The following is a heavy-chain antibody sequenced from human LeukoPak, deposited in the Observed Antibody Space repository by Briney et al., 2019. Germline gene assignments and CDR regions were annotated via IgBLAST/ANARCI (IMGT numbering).Heavy chain of an antibody. CDR1: GYTFTGYY. CDR2: ISAYNGNT. CDR3: ARVLAYYDSSGPFDY. Sequence: ASVTVSCKASGYTFTGYYMHWVRQAPGQGLEWMGWISAYNGNTNYAQKLQGRVTMTTDTSTSTAYMELRSLRSDDTAVYYCARVLAYYDSSGPFDYWGQGTLVTVSS. D-gene: IGHD3-22*01. J-gene: IGHJ4*02. V-gene: IGHV1-18*04.